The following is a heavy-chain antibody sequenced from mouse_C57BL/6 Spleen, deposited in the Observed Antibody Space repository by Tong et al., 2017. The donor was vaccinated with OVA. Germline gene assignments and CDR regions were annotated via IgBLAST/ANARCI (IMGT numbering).Heavy chain of an antibody. Sequence: VQLQESGPELVKPGASVKISCKASGYSFTSYYIHWVKQRPGQGLEWIGWIYPGDGSTKYNEKFKGKATLTVDTSSSTAYMELNSLTSEDSAVYYCARVAYYSNPFAYWGQGTLVTVSA. J-gene: IGHJ3*01. CDR1: GYSFTSYY. V-gene: IGHV1-85*01. D-gene: IGHD2-5*01. CDR2: IYPGDGST. CDR3: ARVAYYSNPFAY.